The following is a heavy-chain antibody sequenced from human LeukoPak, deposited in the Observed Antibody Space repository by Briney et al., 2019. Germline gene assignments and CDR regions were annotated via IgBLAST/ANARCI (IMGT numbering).Heavy chain of an antibody. Sequence: ASVKVSCKAPGYTFTSYAMHWVRQAPGQRLEWMGWINAGNDYTKYSQKLQGRVTITRDTSASTAYMELSSLRSEDTAVYYCARGYYDSSGLSSSAFDLWGQGTMVTVSS. D-gene: IGHD3-22*01. CDR2: INAGNDYT. CDR3: ARGYYDSSGLSSSAFDL. V-gene: IGHV1-3*01. J-gene: IGHJ3*01. CDR1: GYTFTSYA.